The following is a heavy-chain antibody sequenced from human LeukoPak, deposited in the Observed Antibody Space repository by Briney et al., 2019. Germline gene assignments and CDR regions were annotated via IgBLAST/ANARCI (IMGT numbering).Heavy chain of an antibody. D-gene: IGHD2-15*01. J-gene: IGHJ4*02. CDR1: GGSISSSSYY. CDR3: ARHIVVVVASGDAYYFDY. Sequence: SETLSLTCTVSGGSISSSSYYWDWDWIRQPPGKGLEWIGSIYYSGSTYYNPSLKSRVTISVDTSKNQFSLKLSSVTAADTAVYYCARHIVVVVASGDAYYFDYWGQGTLVTVSS. V-gene: IGHV4-39*01. CDR2: IYYSGST.